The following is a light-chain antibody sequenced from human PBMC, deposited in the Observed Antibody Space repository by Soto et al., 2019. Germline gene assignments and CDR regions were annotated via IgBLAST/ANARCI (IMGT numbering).Light chain of an antibody. J-gene: IGKJ2*01. Sequence: EIGLTQSPGTLSLSPGERATLSCRASQSVSSSYLAWYQQKPGQAPRRLIYGASSRATGIPDRFSGSGSGTDCTLTISRLELEDFAVYYCQQYGSAPYTFGQWTKLEI. CDR2: GAS. V-gene: IGKV3-20*01. CDR1: QSVSSSY. CDR3: QQYGSAPYT.